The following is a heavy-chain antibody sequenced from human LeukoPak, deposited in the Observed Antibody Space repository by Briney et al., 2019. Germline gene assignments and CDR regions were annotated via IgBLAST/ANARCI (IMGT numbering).Heavy chain of an antibody. CDR2: IYYSGST. V-gene: IGHV4-59*01. CDR1: GCAISSYY. J-gene: IGHJ4*02. Sequence: SETLSLTCTVSGCAISSYYWSWIRQPPGKGLEWIGYIYYSGSTNYNPSLKSRVTISVDTSKNQFSLKLSSVTAADTAVYYCARRNPQYDYVWEMDYWGQGTLVTVSS. CDR3: ARRNPQYDYVWEMDY. D-gene: IGHD3-16*01.